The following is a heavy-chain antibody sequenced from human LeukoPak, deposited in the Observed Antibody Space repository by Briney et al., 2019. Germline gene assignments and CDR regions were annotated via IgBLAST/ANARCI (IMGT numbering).Heavy chain of an antibody. J-gene: IGHJ6*03. CDR3: AKAARPLYYYYYMDV. Sequence: PGGSLRLSCAASGFTFDDYAMHWVRQAPGKGLEWVSGISWNSGSIGYADSVKGRFTISRDNAKNSLYLQMNSLRAEDTALYYCAKAARPLYYYYYMDVWGKGTTVTISS. CDR1: GFTFDDYA. V-gene: IGHV3-9*01. CDR2: ISWNSGSI.